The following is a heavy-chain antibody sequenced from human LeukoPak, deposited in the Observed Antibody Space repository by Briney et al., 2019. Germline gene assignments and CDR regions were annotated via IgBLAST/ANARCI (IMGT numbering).Heavy chain of an antibody. CDR2: IKSKTDGGTT. CDR3: TTAPRGYSYGSDY. CDR1: GFTFSNAW. V-gene: IGHV3-15*01. J-gene: IGHJ4*02. D-gene: IGHD5-18*01. Sequence: GSLRLSCAASGFTFSNAWMSWVRQAPGKGLEWVGRIKSKTDGGTTDYAAPVKGRFTISRDDSKNTLYLQMNSLKTEDTAVYYCTTAPRGYSYGSDYWGQGTLVTVSS.